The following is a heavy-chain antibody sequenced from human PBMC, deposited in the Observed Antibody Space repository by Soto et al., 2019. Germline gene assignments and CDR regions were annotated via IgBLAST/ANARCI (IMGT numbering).Heavy chain of an antibody. D-gene: IGHD5-18*01. CDR3: AKLGGGYSYSAPYFDY. CDR2: ISGSGGST. J-gene: IGHJ4*02. V-gene: IGHV3-23*01. CDR1: GFTFSSYA. Sequence: EVQLLESGGGLVQPGGSLRLSCAASGFTFSSYAMSWVRQAPVKGLEWVSAISGSGGSTYYADSVKGRFTISRDNSKNTLYLHMNSLRAEDTAVYYCAKLGGGYSYSAPYFDYWGKGSLVTVSS.